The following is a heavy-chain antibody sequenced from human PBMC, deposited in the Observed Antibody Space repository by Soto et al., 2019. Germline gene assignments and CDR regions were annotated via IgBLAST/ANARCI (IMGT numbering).Heavy chain of an antibody. V-gene: IGHV1-69*13. CDR1: GGTFSNFG. CDR3: ARDEYDDYVWGSYRY. Sequence: ASVKVSCKASGGTFSNFGISWVRQAPGQGLEWMGGIIPSFDTPNYAQKFQDRVTITADESTSTAYMDLNSLSSEDTAVYYCARDEYDDYVWGSYRYWGQGNPVPGAS. CDR2: IIPSFDTP. D-gene: IGHD3-16*02. J-gene: IGHJ1*01.